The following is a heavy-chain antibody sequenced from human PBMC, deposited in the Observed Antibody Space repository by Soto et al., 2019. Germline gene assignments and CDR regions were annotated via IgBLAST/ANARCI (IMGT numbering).Heavy chain of an antibody. D-gene: IGHD3-22*01. CDR3: ARGEYYYDSSGYYQYRYNWFDP. V-gene: IGHV3-33*01. J-gene: IGHJ5*02. Sequence: QVQLVESGGGVVQPGRSLRLSCAASGFTFSSYGMHWVRQAPGKGLEWVAVIWYDGSNKYYVDSVKGRFTISRDNSKNTLYLQMNSLRAEDTAVYYCARGEYYYDSSGYYQYRYNWFDPWGQGTLVTVSS. CDR2: IWYDGSNK. CDR1: GFTFSSYG.